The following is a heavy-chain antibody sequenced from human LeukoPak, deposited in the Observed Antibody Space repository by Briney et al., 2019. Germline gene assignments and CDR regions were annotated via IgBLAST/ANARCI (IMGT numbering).Heavy chain of an antibody. CDR3: ATSAPTIFGVVIKLGVDYYYGMDV. J-gene: IGHJ6*02. CDR1: GYTLTELS. CDR2: FDPEDGET. Sequence: ASVKVSCKVSGYTLTELSMHWVRQAPGKGLEWMRGFDPEDGETIYAQKFQGRVTMTEDTSTDTAYMELSSLRSEDTAVYYCATSAPTIFGVVIKLGVDYYYGMDVWGQGTTVTVSS. D-gene: IGHD3-3*01. V-gene: IGHV1-24*01.